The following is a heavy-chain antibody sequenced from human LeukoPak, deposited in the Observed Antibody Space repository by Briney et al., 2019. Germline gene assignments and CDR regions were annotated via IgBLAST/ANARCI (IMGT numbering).Heavy chain of an antibody. Sequence: PGGSLRLSCEASGFTFSIFPMHWVRQAPGKGLEWVALISSGSEKYYADSVKGRFTISRDNSKNMLYLRMNSLRADDTAVYYCARDLELSAVYYFDSWGQGTLVIVSS. J-gene: IGHJ4*01. CDR1: GFTFSIFP. D-gene: IGHD3-3*01. V-gene: IGHV3-30*04. CDR3: ARDLELSAVYYFDS. CDR2: ISSGSEK.